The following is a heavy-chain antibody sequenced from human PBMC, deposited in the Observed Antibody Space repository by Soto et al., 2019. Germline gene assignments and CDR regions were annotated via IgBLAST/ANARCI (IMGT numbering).Heavy chain of an antibody. CDR2: IIPIFGTA. V-gene: IGHV1-69*13. CDR1: GGTFSSYA. J-gene: IGHJ5*02. Sequence: ASVKVSCKASGGTFSSYAISWVRQAPGQGLEWMGGIIPIFGTANYAQKFQGRVTITADESTSTAYMELSSLRSEDTAVYYCARGAFGMATTGDVAWGQGTLVTVSS. CDR3: ARGAFGMATTGDVA. D-gene: IGHD3-10*01.